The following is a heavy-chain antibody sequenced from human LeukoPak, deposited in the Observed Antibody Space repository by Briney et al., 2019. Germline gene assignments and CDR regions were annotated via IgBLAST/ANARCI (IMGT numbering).Heavy chain of an antibody. Sequence: GEPLKISCKGSGYSFTSYWIGWVLQMPGKGLEWMVIIYPGDSDTRYRPSFQGQVTISADKSISTAYLQWRSLKASDTAMYYCAGAVSTVAGKRYFDYWGQGALVTVSS. CDR2: IYPGDSDT. CDR1: GYSFTSYW. V-gene: IGHV5-51*01. CDR3: AGAVSTVAGKRYFDY. J-gene: IGHJ4*02. D-gene: IGHD6-19*01.